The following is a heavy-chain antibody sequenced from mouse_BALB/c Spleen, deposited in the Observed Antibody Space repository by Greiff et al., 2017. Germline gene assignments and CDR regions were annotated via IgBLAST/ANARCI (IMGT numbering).Heavy chain of an antibody. CDR1: GYAFTNYL. D-gene: IGHD2-3*01. Sequence: VQLQQSGAELVRPGTSVKVSCKASGYAFTNYLIEWVKQRPGQGLEWIGVINPGSGGTNYNEKFKSKATLTVDKSSSTAYMQLSSLTSEDSAVYYCTREGYYKFAYWGQGTLVTVSA. J-gene: IGHJ3*01. CDR3: TREGYYKFAY. CDR2: INPGSGGT. V-gene: IGHV1-54*01.